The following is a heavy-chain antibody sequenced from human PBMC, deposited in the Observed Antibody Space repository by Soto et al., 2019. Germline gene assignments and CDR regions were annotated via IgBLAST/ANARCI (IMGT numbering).Heavy chain of an antibody. CDR3: ARDRYSSSSSYYYYGMDV. J-gene: IGHJ6*02. CDR2: ISSSSSYI. D-gene: IGHD6-6*01. Sequence: EVQLVESGGGLVKPGGSLRLSCAASGFTFSSYSMNWVRQAPGKGLEWVSSISSSSSYIYYADSVKCRFTISRDNAKNSLYLQMNSLRAEDTAVYYCARDRYSSSSSYYYYGMDVWGQGTTVTVSS. CDR1: GFTFSSYS. V-gene: IGHV3-21*01.